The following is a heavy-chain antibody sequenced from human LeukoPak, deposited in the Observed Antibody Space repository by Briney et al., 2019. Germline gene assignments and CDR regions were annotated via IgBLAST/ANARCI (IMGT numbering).Heavy chain of an antibody. J-gene: IGHJ4*02. Sequence: SETLSLTCTASGGSISSYCWSWIRQPPGKGLEWIGYIYYSGSTNYNPSLKSRVTISVDTSKNQFSLKLSSVPAADTAVYYCARGTAMVKTHPFDYWGQGTLVTVSS. V-gene: IGHV4-59*01. CDR1: GGSISSYC. D-gene: IGHD5-18*01. CDR2: IYYSGST. CDR3: ARGTAMVKTHPFDY.